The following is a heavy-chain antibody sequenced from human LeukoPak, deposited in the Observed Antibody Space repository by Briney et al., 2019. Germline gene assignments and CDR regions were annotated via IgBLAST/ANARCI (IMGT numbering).Heavy chain of an antibody. CDR1: GFSFSNYA. Sequence: PGGSLRLSCAASGFSFSNYAMSWVRQAPGKGLEWVSGLSGNGERTHYADSVKGRFTISRDNSKNTLYLQMNSLRAEDTALYFCAKRDYYDNSGYSPLFDNWGQGILVAVSS. J-gene: IGHJ4*02. V-gene: IGHV3-23*01. D-gene: IGHD3-22*01. CDR2: LSGNGERT. CDR3: AKRDYYDNSGYSPLFDN.